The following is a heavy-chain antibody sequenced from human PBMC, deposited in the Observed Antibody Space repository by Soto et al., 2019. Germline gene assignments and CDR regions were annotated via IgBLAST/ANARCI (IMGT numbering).Heavy chain of an antibody. J-gene: IGHJ5*02. CDR1: GYTLTELS. V-gene: IGHV1-24*01. CDR2: FDPEDGET. Sequence: ASVKVSCKASGYTLTELSMHWVRQAPGKGLEWMGGFDPEDGETIYAQKFQGRVTMTEDTSTDTAYMELSSLRSEDTAVYYCAISPRFLEWLSSNWFDPWGQGTLVTVSS. D-gene: IGHD3-3*01. CDR3: AISPRFLEWLSSNWFDP.